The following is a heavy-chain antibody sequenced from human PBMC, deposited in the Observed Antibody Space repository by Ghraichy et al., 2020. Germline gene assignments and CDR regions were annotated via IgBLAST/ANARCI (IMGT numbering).Heavy chain of an antibody. CDR1: GFTFSSHA. J-gene: IGHJ4*02. CDR2: ISGSGGTT. Sequence: GGSLRLSCAASGFTFSSHAMTWVRQVPGQGLEWVSDISGSGGTTYYADSVKGRFTISRDNSKNTLYLQMNSLRAEDTAVYSCAKFGLRERLKEYHFDYWGQGALVTVSS. V-gene: IGHV3-23*01. D-gene: IGHD2/OR15-2a*01. CDR3: AKFGLRERLKEYHFDY.